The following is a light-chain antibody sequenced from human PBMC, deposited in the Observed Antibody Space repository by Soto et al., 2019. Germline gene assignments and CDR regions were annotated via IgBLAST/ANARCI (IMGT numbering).Light chain of an antibody. CDR3: QSYDSSLSALV. CDR1: SSNIGAGYD. CDR2: RNT. Sequence: QSVLTQSPSVSGAPGQRVTISCTGNSSNIGAGYDVHWYQHLPGTAPKLLIYRNTNRPSGVPDRFSGSKSGTSASLAITGLQAEDEADYHCQSYDSSLSALVFGGGTKVTVL. J-gene: IGLJ2*01. V-gene: IGLV1-40*01.